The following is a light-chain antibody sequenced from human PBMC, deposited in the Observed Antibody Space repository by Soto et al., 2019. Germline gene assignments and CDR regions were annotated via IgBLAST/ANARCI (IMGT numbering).Light chain of an antibody. Sequence: VLAQSPGTLSLSPGERATLSCRASQSVSSSYLAWYQQKPGQAPRLLIYGASSRATGIPDRFSGSGSGTDFTLTISRLESEDFAEYYCQQYGSSPRTFGQETKVDIK. J-gene: IGKJ1*01. CDR1: QSVSSSY. CDR3: QQYGSSPRT. CDR2: GAS. V-gene: IGKV3-20*01.